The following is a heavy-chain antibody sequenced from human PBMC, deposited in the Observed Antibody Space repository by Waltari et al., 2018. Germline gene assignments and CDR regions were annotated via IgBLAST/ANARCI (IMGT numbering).Heavy chain of an antibody. CDR2: MKTDGTSI. Sequence: EVQLVNSGGGLVQPGGSLRLSCAASDFVLADYWLDWVRQAPGKGLVWVSRMKTDGTSITYADSVKGRFTISRDSAKNTYYLQMNSLRAEDTAVYYCTRNPGYWGQGTLVTVSS. CDR3: TRNPGY. J-gene: IGHJ4*02. CDR1: DFVLADYW. V-gene: IGHV3-74*03.